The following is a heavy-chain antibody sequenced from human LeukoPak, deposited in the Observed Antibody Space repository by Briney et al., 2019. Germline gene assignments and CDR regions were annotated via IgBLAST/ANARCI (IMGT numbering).Heavy chain of an antibody. D-gene: IGHD6-19*01. Sequence: SVKVSCKASGGTFSSYAISWVRQAPGQGLEWMGRIIPILGIANYAQEFQGRVTITADKSTSTAYMELSSLRSEDTAVYYCARDNPWVAVAGPTGFDYWGQGTLVTVSS. CDR3: ARDNPWVAVAGPTGFDY. CDR1: GGTFSSYA. J-gene: IGHJ4*02. V-gene: IGHV1-69*04. CDR2: IIPILGIA.